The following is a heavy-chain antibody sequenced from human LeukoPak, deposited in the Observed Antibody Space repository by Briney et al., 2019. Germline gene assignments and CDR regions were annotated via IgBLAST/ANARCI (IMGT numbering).Heavy chain of an antibody. CDR1: GGSFSGYY. Sequence: SETLSLTCAVYGGSFSGYYWSWIRQPPGKGLEWIGEINHSGSTNYNPSLKSRVTISVDTSKNQFSLKLSSVTAADTAVYYCARGPAVSGFPDYWGQGTLVTVSS. CDR3: ARGPAVSGFPDY. J-gene: IGHJ4*02. V-gene: IGHV4-34*01. CDR2: INHSGST. D-gene: IGHD3-3*01.